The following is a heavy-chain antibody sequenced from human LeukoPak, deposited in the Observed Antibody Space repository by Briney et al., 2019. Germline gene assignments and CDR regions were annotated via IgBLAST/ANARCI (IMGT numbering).Heavy chain of an antibody. CDR1: GYTFTSYA. J-gene: IGHJ3*02. CDR3: ARGGDGFDI. Sequence: GASVKVSCKASGYTFTSYAMHWVRQAPGQRLEWMGWSNAGNGNTKYSQKFQGRVTMTRDTSISTVYMELSRLTSDDTAVYYCARGGDGFDIWGQGTMVTVSS. CDR2: SNAGNGNT. V-gene: IGHV1-3*01.